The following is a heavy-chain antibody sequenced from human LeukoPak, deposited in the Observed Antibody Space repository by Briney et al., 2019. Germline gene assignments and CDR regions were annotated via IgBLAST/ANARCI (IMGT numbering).Heavy chain of an antibody. D-gene: IGHD3-22*01. CDR3: ARGGDYYDSSGYYGD. Sequence: SETLSLTCTVSGGSISSYYWNWIRQPPGKGLEWIGYIYYSGNINYNPSLKGRVTISVDTSKNQFSLKLSSVTAADTAVYYCARGGDYYDSSGYYGDWGQGTLVTVSS. J-gene: IGHJ4*02. CDR1: GGSISSYY. V-gene: IGHV4-59*01. CDR2: IYYSGNI.